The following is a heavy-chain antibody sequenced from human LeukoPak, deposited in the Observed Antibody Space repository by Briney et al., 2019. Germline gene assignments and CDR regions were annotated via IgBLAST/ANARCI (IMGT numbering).Heavy chain of an antibody. D-gene: IGHD2-2*01. CDR2: IYHSGST. V-gene: IGHV4-38-2*01. CDR3: ARSLRKYCSSTSCPRGYNWFDP. J-gene: IGHJ5*02. Sequence: SETLSLTCAVSGYSISSGYYWGWIRQPPGKGLEWMGSIYHSGSTYYHPSLKSPVTISVDTSKNQFALKLSSVTAADTAVYYCARSLRKYCSSTSCPRGYNWFDPWGQGTLVTVSS. CDR1: GYSISSGYY.